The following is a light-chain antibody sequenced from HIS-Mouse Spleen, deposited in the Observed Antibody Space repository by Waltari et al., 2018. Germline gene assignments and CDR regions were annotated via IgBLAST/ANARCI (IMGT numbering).Light chain of an antibody. CDR1: QSVLYSSNNKTY. CDR3: QQYYSTPLT. CDR2: WAS. J-gene: IGKJ4*01. V-gene: IGKV4-1*01. Sequence: DIVMTQSPDSLAVSLGERTTINCKYSQSVLYSSNNKTYLAWYQQKTGQPPKLLIYWASTRESGVPDRFSGSGSGTDFTLTISSLQAEDVAVYYCQQYYSTPLTFGGGTKVEIK.